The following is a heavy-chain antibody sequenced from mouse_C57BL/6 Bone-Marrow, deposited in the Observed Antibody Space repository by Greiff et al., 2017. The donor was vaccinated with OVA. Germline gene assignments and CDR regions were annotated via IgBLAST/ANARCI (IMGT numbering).Heavy chain of an antibody. CDR3: SEDSAVYYCAWGDYGEDRFAY. V-gene: IGHV1-87*01. CDR2: GQGLEWIG. D-gene: IGHD2-4*01. J-gene: IGHJ3*01. Sequence: QVQLQQSGPELARPWASVKLSCQAFYTFSSRLHFAIRDPNYWMQWVKQRPGQGLEWIGEIYPCNGDTKYNQKFKGKATLTADKSSSTAYMQLSSLTSEDSAVYYCAWGDYGEDRFAYWGQGTLVTVSA. CDR1: YTFSSRLH.